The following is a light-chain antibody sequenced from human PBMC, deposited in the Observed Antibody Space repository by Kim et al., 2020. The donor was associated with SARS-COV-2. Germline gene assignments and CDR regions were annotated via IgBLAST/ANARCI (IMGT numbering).Light chain of an antibody. V-gene: IGKV1-16*01. CDR3: QHYYAYPWT. CDR1: QDISNY. CDR2: AAS. Sequence: ASGGDRVTITCRASQDISNYLAWFQQKPGKAPKSLIYAASSLRSGVPSRFSAGGFGTDFTLTISGLQPDDFATYYCQHYYAYPWTFGPGTKVDIK. J-gene: IGKJ1*01.